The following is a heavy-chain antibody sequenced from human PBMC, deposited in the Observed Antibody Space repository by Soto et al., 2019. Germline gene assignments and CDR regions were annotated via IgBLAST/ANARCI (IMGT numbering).Heavy chain of an antibody. D-gene: IGHD5-18*01. CDR2: IKSKTDGGTT. CDR1: GGSFSGYY. CDR3: TTAMGPTRY. Sequence: ETLSLTCAVYGGSFSGYYWSWVRQAPGKGLEWVGRIKSKTDGGTTDYAAPVKGRFTISRDDSKNTLYLQMNSLKTEDTAVYYCTTAMGPTRYWGQGTLVTVSS. V-gene: IGHV3-15*01. J-gene: IGHJ4*02.